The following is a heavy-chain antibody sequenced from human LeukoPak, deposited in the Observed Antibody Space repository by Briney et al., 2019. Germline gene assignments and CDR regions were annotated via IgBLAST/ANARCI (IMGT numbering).Heavy chain of an antibody. V-gene: IGHV3-9*01. CDR3: AKDVSGHFDY. Sequence: GRSLRLSCAASGFTFDDYAMHWVRQAPGKGLEWVSGISWNSGSIGYADSVKGRFTISRDNAKNSLYLQMSSLRAEDTALYYCAKDVSGHFDYWGQGTLVTVSS. J-gene: IGHJ4*02. D-gene: IGHD6-19*01. CDR2: ISWNSGSI. CDR1: GFTFDDYA.